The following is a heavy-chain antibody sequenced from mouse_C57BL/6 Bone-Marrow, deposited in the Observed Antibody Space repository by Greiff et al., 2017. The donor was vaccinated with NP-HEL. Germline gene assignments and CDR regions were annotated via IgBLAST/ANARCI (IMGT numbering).Heavy chain of an antibody. CDR2: IDPSDGYT. D-gene: IGHD2-5*01. V-gene: IGHV1-50*01. Sequence: QVQLQQPGAELVKPGASVKLSCKASGYTFTSYWMQWVKQRPGQGLEWIGEIDPSDGYTNYNQKFKGKATLTVDTSSSTAYMQLSSLTSEDSAVYYCARDYSIVYYFDYWGQGTTLTVSS. CDR1: GYTFTSYW. CDR3: ARDYSIVYYFDY. J-gene: IGHJ2*01.